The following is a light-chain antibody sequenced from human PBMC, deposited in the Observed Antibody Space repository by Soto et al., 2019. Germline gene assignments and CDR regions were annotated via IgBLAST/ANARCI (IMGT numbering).Light chain of an antibody. Sequence: DIQMTQSPSSLSASVGDRVTITCQASQDISNFLNWYQHKPGKSPKLLINDASNLETGVPSRFSGSGSSTDFTFTINSLQPEDVATYYFQQDDSLPLSFGPGTKV. CDR2: DAS. CDR3: QQDDSLPLS. CDR1: QDISNF. V-gene: IGKV1-33*01. J-gene: IGKJ3*01.